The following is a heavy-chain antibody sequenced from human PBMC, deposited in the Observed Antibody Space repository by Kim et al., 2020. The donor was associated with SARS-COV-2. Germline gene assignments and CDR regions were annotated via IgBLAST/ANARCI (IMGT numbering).Heavy chain of an antibody. Sequence: RFTISRDNSKNTLYLQMNSLRAEDTAVYYCAKTRDYYGSGSYIYYYYGMDVWGQGTTVTVSS. V-gene: IGHV3-30*02. J-gene: IGHJ6*02. CDR3: AKTRDYYGSGSYIYYYYGMDV. D-gene: IGHD3-10*01.